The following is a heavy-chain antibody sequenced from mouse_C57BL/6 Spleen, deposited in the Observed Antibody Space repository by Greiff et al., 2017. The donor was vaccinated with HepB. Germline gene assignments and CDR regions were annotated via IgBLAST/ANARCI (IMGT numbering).Heavy chain of an antibody. CDR2: IDPSDSYT. CDR3: ARSRVTTEYYCDY. J-gene: IGHJ2*01. V-gene: IGHV1-69*01. CDR1: GYTFTSYW. Sequence: QVQLQQPGAELVMPGASVKLSCKASGYTFTSYWMHWVKQRPGQGLEWIGEIDPSDSYTNYNQKFKGKSTLTVDKSSSTAYMQLSSLTSEDSAVYYCARSRVTTEYYCDYWGQGTTLTVSS. D-gene: IGHD2-2*01.